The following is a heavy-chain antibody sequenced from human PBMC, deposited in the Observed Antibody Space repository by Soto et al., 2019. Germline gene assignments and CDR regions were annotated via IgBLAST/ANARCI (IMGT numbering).Heavy chain of an antibody. J-gene: IGHJ4*02. CDR1: GFPLCDLW. CDR2: IKRYSDGGAT. V-gene: IGHV3-15*01. CDR3: TTYDYIWGNDRYRWAY. Sequence: GGSLRLSCAGSGFPLCDLWISWVRPAPGQGLEWLVRIKRYSDGGATDFAAPVNGRFTISRDDSKNTLYLHMSSLRTEDTAMYYCTTYDYIWGNDRYRWAYWGQGTLVTVSS. D-gene: IGHD3-16*02.